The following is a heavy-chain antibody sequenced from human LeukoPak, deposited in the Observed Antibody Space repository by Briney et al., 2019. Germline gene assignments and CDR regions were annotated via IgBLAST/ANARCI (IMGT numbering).Heavy chain of an antibody. Sequence: GGSLRLSCVASGFTFSSYNMNWVRQAPGKGLEWVSYINTGGSIVYYADSVKGRFTISRDNAKNSLSLQMNSLRAEDTAVYYCSKRDSSSSDAFDIWGQGTMVTVSS. J-gene: IGHJ3*02. D-gene: IGHD6-6*01. CDR2: INTGGSIV. CDR3: SKRDSSSSDAFDI. CDR1: GFTFSSYN. V-gene: IGHV3-48*04.